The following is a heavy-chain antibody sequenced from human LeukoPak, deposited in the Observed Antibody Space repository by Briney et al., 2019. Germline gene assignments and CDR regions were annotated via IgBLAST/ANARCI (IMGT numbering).Heavy chain of an antibody. CDR3: ARDRDDVLLWFGESSQYYFDY. Sequence: ASVTVSFMASGYTFPSYGISWVRQAPGQGLEWMGWISAYNGNTNYAQKHQGRVTMTTDTSTSTAYMELRSLRSDDTAVYYCARDRDDVLLWFGESSQYYFDYWGQGTLVTVSS. J-gene: IGHJ4*02. D-gene: IGHD3-10*01. CDR1: GYTFPSYG. V-gene: IGHV1-18*01. CDR2: ISAYNGNT.